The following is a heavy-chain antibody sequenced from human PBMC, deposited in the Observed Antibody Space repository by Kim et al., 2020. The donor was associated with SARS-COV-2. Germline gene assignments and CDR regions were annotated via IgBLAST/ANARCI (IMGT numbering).Heavy chain of an antibody. CDR1: GFTFSSYA. D-gene: IGHD2-2*01. V-gene: IGHV3-23*01. CDR3: AKGSNVVVPAARPPYYYYMDV. CDR2: ISGSGGST. Sequence: GGSLRLSCAASGFTFSSYAMSWVRQAPGKGLEWVSAISGSGGSTYYADSVKGRFTISRDNSKNTLYLQMNSLRAEDTAVYYCAKGSNVVVPAARPPYYYYMDVWGKGTTVTVSS. J-gene: IGHJ6*03.